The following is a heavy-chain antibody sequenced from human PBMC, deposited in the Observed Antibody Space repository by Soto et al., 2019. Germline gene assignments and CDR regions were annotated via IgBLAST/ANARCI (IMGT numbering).Heavy chain of an antibody. CDR1: GFIFSNYA. J-gene: IGHJ4*02. V-gene: IGHV3-23*01. Sequence: GGSLRLSCAASGFIFSNYAMAWVRQTPAKGLEWVSTISTNSVNTHYADSIEGRFTISRDDSRHTLYLHMNSLRAEDTALYYCARDVGGYNAMFDYWGQGTQVTVSS. CDR2: ISTNSVNT. CDR3: ARDVGGYNAMFDY. D-gene: IGHD5-12*01.